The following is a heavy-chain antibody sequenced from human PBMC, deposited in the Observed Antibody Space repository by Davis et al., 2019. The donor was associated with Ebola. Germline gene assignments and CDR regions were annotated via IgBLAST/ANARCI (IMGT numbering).Heavy chain of an antibody. CDR3: ARGTSSSSYYYYGMDV. D-gene: IGHD6-6*01. V-gene: IGHV4-31*03. CDR1: GGSIGRGGYY. J-gene: IGHJ6*02. CDR2: IYYTGK. Sequence: SETLSLTCTVSGGSIGRGGYYWSWIRQHPGKGLEWIAYIYYTGKYYTPSLKSRLTISVDTSKNQFSLILSSVTAADTAVYYCARGTSSSSYYYYGMDVWGQGTTVTVSS.